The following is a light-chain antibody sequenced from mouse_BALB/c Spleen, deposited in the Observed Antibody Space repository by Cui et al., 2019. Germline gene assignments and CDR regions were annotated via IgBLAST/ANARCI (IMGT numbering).Light chain of an antibody. Sequence: QIVLTQYPAIMSASLGEEITLTCSASSSVSYMHWYQQKSGTSPKLLIYSPSNLASGVPSRFSGSGSGTFYSLTISSVEAEDAADYYCHQWSSYPWTFGGGTKLEIK. V-gene: IGKV4-80*01. CDR3: HQWSSYPWT. CDR2: SPS. CDR1: SSVSY. J-gene: IGKJ1*01.